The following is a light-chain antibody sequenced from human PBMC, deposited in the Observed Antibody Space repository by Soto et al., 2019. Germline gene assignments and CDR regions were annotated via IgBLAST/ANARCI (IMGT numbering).Light chain of an antibody. V-gene: IGKV1-5*01. Sequence: DIQMTQSPSTLSASVGDRVTITCRASQSISSWLAWYQQKLGRAPRLLIYDASSLESGVSSRFSGSGYGTEFTLTISILQPDDFAAYYCQQYNTYSSLTFGGGTKVEIK. CDR3: QQYNTYSSLT. CDR2: DAS. CDR1: QSISSW. J-gene: IGKJ4*01.